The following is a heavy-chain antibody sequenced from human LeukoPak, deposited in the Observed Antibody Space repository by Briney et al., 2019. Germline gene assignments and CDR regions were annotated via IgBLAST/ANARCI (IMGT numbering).Heavy chain of an antibody. V-gene: IGHV3-21*01. CDR3: TKPSGSGVDY. CDR2: ISSSSSYI. CDR1: GFTFSSYS. D-gene: IGHD1-26*01. Sequence: GGSLRLSCAASGFTFSSYSMNWVRQAPGKWLEWVSSISSSSSYIYYADSVKGRFTISRDNSKNTLYLQMNSLRPEDTALYYCTKPSGSGVDYWGQGTRVIVSS. J-gene: IGHJ4*02.